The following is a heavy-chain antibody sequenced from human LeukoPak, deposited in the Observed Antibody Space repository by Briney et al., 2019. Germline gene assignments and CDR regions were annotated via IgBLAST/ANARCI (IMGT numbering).Heavy chain of an antibody. CDR2: IYSGGST. D-gene: IGHD4-17*01. Sequence: GGSLRLSCAASGFTVSSNYMSWVRQAPGKGLEWVSVIYSGGSTYYADSVKGRFTISRDNSKNTLYLQMNSLRAEDTAVYYCAKLVTVTTVNFDYWGQGTLVTVSS. V-gene: IGHV3-53*01. CDR3: AKLVTVTTVNFDY. J-gene: IGHJ4*02. CDR1: GFTVSSNY.